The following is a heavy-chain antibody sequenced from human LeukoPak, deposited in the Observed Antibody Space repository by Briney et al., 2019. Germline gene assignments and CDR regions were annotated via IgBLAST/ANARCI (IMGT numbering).Heavy chain of an antibody. CDR1: GFALSGYS. D-gene: IGHD3-10*01. CDR3: TNGGHLDY. J-gene: IGHJ4*02. CDR2: ISSSSSTI. Sequence: PGGSLRLSCAASGFALSGYSMIWVRQAPGKALECISYISSSSSTIYYADSVKGRFTISRDNGKNSLFLQMNSLRAEDTAVYYCTNGGHLDYWGQGTLVTVSS. V-gene: IGHV3-48*01.